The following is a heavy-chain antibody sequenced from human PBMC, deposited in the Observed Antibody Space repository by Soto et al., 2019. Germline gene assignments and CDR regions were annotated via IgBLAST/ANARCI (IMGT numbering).Heavy chain of an antibody. D-gene: IGHD3-10*01. CDR3: AREGRGITMVRGVNSPMDV. CDR1: GFTFSSYW. CDR2: INSDGSST. J-gene: IGHJ6*03. Sequence: GGSLRLSCAASGFTFSSYWMHWVRQAPGKGLVWVSRINSDGSSTSYADSVKGRFTISRDNAKNTLYLQMNSLRAEDTAVYYCAREGRGITMVRGVNSPMDVWGKGTTVTVS. V-gene: IGHV3-74*01.